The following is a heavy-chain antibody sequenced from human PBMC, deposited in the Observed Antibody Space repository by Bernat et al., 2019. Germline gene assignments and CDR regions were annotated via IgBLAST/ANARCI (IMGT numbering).Heavy chain of an antibody. D-gene: IGHD2-21*01. V-gene: IGHV4-39*01. CDR1: GGSISSSSYY. CDR2: IYYSGST. CDR3: ARHRAGVRYYFDY. J-gene: IGHJ4*02. Sequence: QLQLQESGPGLVKPSETLSLTCTVSGGSISSSSYYWGWIRQPPGKGLEWIGSIYYSGSTYYNPSLKSRVTISVDTSKNQFSLKLSSVAAADTAVYYCARHRAGVRYYFDYWGQGTPVTVSS.